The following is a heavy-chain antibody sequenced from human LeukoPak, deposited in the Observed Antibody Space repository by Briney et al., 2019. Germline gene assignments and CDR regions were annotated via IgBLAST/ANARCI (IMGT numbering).Heavy chain of an antibody. CDR1: GGSFSGYY. Sequence: PSETLSLTCAVYGGSFSGYYWSCIRQPPGKGLEWIGEINHSGSTNYNPSLKGRVTISVDTSKNQFSLKLSSVTAADTAVYYCARCSGSGYYPYYYYYMDVWGKGTTVTVSS. V-gene: IGHV4-34*01. CDR2: INHSGST. CDR3: ARCSGSGYYPYYYYYMDV. J-gene: IGHJ6*03. D-gene: IGHD3-22*01.